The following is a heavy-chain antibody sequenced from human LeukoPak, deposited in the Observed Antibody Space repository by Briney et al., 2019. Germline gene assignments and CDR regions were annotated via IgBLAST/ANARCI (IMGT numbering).Heavy chain of an antibody. CDR1: GDSISSYY. V-gene: IGHV4-59*01. J-gene: IGHJ5*02. CDR2: IYYSGST. Sequence: SETLSLTCTGSGDSISSYYWSWIRQPPGKGLEWIGYIYYSGSTNYNPSLKSRVTISVDTSKNQFSLKLSSVTAADTAVYYCAAIVVPAAIGWFDPWGQGTLVTVSS. D-gene: IGHD2-2*01. CDR3: AAIVVPAAIGWFDP.